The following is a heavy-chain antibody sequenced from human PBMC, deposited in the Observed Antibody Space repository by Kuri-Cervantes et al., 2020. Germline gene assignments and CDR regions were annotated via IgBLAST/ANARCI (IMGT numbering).Heavy chain of an antibody. CDR2: ISYDGSNK. CDR3: ATVQLGMSGWFDP. V-gene: IGHV3-30*03. J-gene: IGHJ5*02. Sequence: GGSLRLSCAASGFTFSSYGMHWVRQAPGKGLEWVAVISYDGSNKYYADSVKGRFTISRDNTKNTLYLQMNSLRAEDTAVYYCATVQLGMSGWFDPWGQGTLVTVSS. CDR1: GFTFSSYG. D-gene: IGHD7-27*01.